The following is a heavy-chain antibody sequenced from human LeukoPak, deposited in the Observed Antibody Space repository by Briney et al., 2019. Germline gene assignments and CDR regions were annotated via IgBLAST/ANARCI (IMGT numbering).Heavy chain of an antibody. V-gene: IGHV4-59*02. CDR1: GTTVSIDY. CDR3: ARGYYDSSGYYGDHYFDY. CDR2: IHHSGSS. D-gene: IGHD3-22*01. Sequence: PSETLSLTCTVSGTTVSIDYWTWIRQPPGKGLEWVGSIHHSGSSKYNSSLNNRVTISLDKSKNQFSLSLTSVTVADTAVYYCARGYYDSSGYYGDHYFDYWGQGTLVTVSS. J-gene: IGHJ4*02.